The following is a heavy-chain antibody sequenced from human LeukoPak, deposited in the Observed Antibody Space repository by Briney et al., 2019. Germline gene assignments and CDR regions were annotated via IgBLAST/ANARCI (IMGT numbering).Heavy chain of an antibody. J-gene: IGHJ3*02. CDR2: INWNGGST. CDR1: GFTFDDYG. CDR3: ARADDYDNHDAFDI. Sequence: PGGSLRLSCAASGFTFDDYGMSWVRQAPGKGLEWVSGINWNGGSTGYADSVKGRFTISRDNAKNSLYLQMNSLRAEDTALYYCARADDYDNHDAFDIWGQGTMVTVSS. D-gene: IGHD4-17*01. V-gene: IGHV3-20*04.